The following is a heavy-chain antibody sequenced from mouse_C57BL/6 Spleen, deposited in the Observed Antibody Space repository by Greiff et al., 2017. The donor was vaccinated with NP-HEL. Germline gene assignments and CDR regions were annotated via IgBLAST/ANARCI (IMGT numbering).Heavy chain of an antibody. V-gene: IGHV1-22*01. Sequence: EVQLQESGPELVKPGASVKMSCKASGYTFTDYNMHWVKQSHGKSLEWIGYINPNNGGTSYNQKFKGKATLTVNKSSSTAYMELRSLTSEDSAVYYCARGWLLRYFDVWGTGTTVTVSS. J-gene: IGHJ1*03. CDR3: ARGWLLRYFDV. D-gene: IGHD2-3*01. CDR2: INPNNGGT. CDR1: GYTFTDYN.